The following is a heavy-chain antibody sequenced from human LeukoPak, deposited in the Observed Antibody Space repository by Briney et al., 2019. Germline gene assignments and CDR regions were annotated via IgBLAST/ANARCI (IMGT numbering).Heavy chain of an antibody. D-gene: IGHD4-17*01. CDR3: ARVTFRTTVTLFDY. CDR2: IKQDRSEK. V-gene: IGHV3-7*01. Sequence: GGSLRLSCAASGFTFSNYWMSWVRQAPGKGLEWVANIKQDRSEKYYVDSVKGRFTISRDNAKNSLYLQMNSLRAEDTAVYYCARVTFRTTVTLFDYWGQGTLVTVSS. CDR1: GFTFSNYW. J-gene: IGHJ4*02.